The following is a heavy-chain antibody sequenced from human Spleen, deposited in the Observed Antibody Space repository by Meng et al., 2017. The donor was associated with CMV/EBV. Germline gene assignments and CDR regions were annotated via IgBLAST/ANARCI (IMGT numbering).Heavy chain of an antibody. CDR3: ARWGNIVVAPAAIDFAFDI. Sequence: ASVKVSCKASGYTFTGYYMHWVRQAPGQGLEWMGWINPNSGGTNYAQKFQGRVTMTRDTSISTAYMELSRLRSDDTAVYYCARWGNIVVAPAAIDFAFDIWGQGTMVTVSS. D-gene: IGHD2-2*02. J-gene: IGHJ3*02. CDR1: GYTFTGYY. CDR2: INPNSGGT. V-gene: IGHV1-2*02.